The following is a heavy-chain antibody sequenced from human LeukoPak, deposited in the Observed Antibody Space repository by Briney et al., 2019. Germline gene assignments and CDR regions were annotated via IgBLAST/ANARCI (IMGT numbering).Heavy chain of an antibody. D-gene: IGHD6-19*01. J-gene: IGHJ4*02. CDR1: GGSISTYY. Sequence: SETLSLTCTVSGGSISTYYWSWIRQPPGKGLEWIGYVYYSGSTAYNPSLKSRVTISVDTSKNQFSLKLSSVTAADTAVYYCARRVPVAGNYYFDYWGQGTLVTVSA. CDR3: ARRVPVAGNYYFDY. V-gene: IGHV4-59*08. CDR2: VYYSGST.